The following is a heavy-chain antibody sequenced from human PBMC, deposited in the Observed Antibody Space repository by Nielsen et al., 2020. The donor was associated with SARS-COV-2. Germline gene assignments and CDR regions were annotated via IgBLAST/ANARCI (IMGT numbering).Heavy chain of an antibody. D-gene: IGHD3-22*01. CDR3: AKDYYDSSGYIPPYGMDV. V-gene: IGHV3-66*02. J-gene: IGHJ6*02. Sequence: GESLKISCAASGFTVSSNYMSWVRQAPGKGLEWVSVIYSGGSTYYADSVKGRFTISRDNSKNTLYLQMNSLRAEDTAVYYCAKDYYDSSGYIPPYGMDVWGQGTTVTVSS. CDR2: IYSGGST. CDR1: GFTVSSNY.